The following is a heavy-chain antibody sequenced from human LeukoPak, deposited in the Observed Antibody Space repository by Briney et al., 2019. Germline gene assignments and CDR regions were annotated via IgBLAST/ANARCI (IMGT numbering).Heavy chain of an antibody. CDR3: ATSGWGYYGSGSSFDY. V-gene: IGHV1-2*02. Sequence: ASVKVSCKASGYTFTGYYMHWVRQAPGQGLEWMGWINPNSGGTNYAQKFQGRVTMTRDTSISTAYMELSRLRSDDTAVYYCATSGWGYYGSGSSFDYWGQGTLVTVSS. CDR1: GYTFTGYY. CDR2: INPNSGGT. D-gene: IGHD3-10*01. J-gene: IGHJ4*02.